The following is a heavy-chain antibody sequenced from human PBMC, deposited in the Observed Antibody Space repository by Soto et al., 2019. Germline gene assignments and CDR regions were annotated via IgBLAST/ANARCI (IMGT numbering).Heavy chain of an antibody. CDR3: ARGTYFDY. CDR2: ISAYNDHT. V-gene: IGHV1-18*01. D-gene: IGHD1-1*01. J-gene: IGHJ4*02. Sequence: QVQLVQSGAEVKKPGASVKVSCKAAGYTLTTYGVSWVRQAPGQGLEWVGWISAYNDHTNYAQKFQGRVTMTTDTSTSTANMELRSLRSDDTAVYYCARGTYFDYWGQGTLVTVSS. CDR1: GYTLTTYG.